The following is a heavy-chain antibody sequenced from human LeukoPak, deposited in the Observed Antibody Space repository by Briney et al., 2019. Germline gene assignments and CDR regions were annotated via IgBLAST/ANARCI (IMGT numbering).Heavy chain of an antibody. CDR2: IKQDGSEK. CDR3: ARKNWNYIGDAFDI. D-gene: IGHD1-7*01. V-gene: IGHV3-7*01. Sequence: GGSLRLSCAASGFTFSSYWMSWVRQAPGKGLEWVANIKQDGSEKYYVDSVKGRFTISRDNDKNSLYLQINSLRAEDTAVYYCARKNWNYIGDAFDIWGQGTMVTVSS. CDR1: GFTFSSYW. J-gene: IGHJ3*02.